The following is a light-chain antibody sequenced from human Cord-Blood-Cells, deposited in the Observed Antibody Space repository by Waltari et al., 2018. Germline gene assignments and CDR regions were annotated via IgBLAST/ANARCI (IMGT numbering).Light chain of an antibody. Sequence: DLVMTQSPDSLPVSLGERATIPCKSTQSVLYSSNNKNYLAWYQQKPRQPPKLLIYWASTRESGVPDRFSGSVSGTDFTLTISSLQAEDVAVYYCQQYYSTPYTFGQGTKLEIK. CDR3: QQYYSTPYT. CDR2: WAS. J-gene: IGKJ2*01. CDR1: QSVLYSSNNKNY. V-gene: IGKV4-1*01.